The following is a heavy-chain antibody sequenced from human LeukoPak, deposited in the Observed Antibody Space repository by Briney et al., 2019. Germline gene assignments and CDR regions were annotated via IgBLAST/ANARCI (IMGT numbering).Heavy chain of an antibody. CDR2: INPNSGGT. D-gene: IGHD5-18*01. Sequence: ASMKVSCKASGYTFTGYYMHWVRQAPGQGLEWMGWINPNSGGTNYAQKFQGRVTMTRDTSISTAYMELSRLRSDDTAAYYCARGGRGYSYGRVDYWGQGTLVTVSS. CDR1: GYTFTGYY. J-gene: IGHJ4*02. CDR3: ARGGRGYSYGRVDY. V-gene: IGHV1-2*02.